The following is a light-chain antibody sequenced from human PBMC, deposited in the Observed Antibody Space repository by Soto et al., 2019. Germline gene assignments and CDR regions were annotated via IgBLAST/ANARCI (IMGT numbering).Light chain of an antibody. V-gene: IGLV1-44*01. CDR2: GDN. CDR3: ATWDDSLSGFV. CDR1: SSNIGGNT. Sequence: QSVLTQPPSASGAPGQRVTISCSGSSSNIGGNTVNWYQQLPGAAPKILIYGDNQRPSGVPDRFSVSKSGTSASLAISGLRSEDEADYYCATWDDSLSGFVFGTGTKVTVL. J-gene: IGLJ1*01.